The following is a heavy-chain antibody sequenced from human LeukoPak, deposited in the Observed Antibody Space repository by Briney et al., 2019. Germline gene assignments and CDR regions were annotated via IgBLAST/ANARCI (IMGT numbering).Heavy chain of an antibody. CDR1: GYTFTSYG. CDR3: ASPDAFRGAAFDI. Sequence: GASVKVSCTASGYTFTSYGISWVRQAPGQGLEWMGWISAYNGNTNYAQKLQGRVTMTTDTSTSTAYMELRSLRSEDTAVYYCASPDAFRGAAFDIRGQGTMVTVSS. V-gene: IGHV1-18*01. J-gene: IGHJ3*02. CDR2: ISAYNGNT. D-gene: IGHD2/OR15-2a*01.